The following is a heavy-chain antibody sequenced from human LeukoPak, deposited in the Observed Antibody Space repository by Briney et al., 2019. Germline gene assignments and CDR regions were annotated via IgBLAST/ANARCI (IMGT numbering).Heavy chain of an antibody. D-gene: IGHD2-21*01. CDR2: IYTSGTT. CDR1: GGSISNYY. V-gene: IGHV4-4*07. J-gene: IGHJ4*02. CDR3: ASRGGDIDY. Sequence: SETLSLTCTVSGGSISNYYWNWIRQPAGKGLEWIGRIYTSGTTNYNPSLKSRVSMSVDTSKNQFSLKLSSETAADTAVYYCASRGGDIDYWGQGTLVTVSS.